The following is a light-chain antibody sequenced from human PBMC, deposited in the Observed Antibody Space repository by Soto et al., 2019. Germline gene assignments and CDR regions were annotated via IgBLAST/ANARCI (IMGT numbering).Light chain of an antibody. CDR1: QSVGTS. CDR2: DAS. J-gene: IGKJ2*01. Sequence: EIVLTQSPATLSLSPGEAATLSCRASQSVGTSLAWYQQKPGRAPRLLISDASNRATGIPARFSGSGSGTDFTLTISSLEPEDFAVYYCQQRGSWPRTFGQGTNLDFK. V-gene: IGKV3-11*01. CDR3: QQRGSWPRT.